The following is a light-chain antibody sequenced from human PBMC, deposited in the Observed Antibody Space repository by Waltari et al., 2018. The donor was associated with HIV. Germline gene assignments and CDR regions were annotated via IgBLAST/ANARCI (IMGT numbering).Light chain of an antibody. CDR1: QTVGSH. CDR2: DAS. CDR3: QQRSNWLT. J-gene: IGKJ4*01. V-gene: IGKV3-11*01. Sequence: EIVLTQSPATLSLSPGGSATLSCRASQTVGSHLAWYQHKPGQAPRLLIYDASNRATGIPARFSGSGSGTEFTLTTSSLEPEDFADYYCQQRSNWLTFGGGTKVEIK.